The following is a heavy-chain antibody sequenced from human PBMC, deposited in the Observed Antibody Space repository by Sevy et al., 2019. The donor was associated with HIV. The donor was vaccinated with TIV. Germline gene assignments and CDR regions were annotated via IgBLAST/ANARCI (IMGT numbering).Heavy chain of an antibody. D-gene: IGHD6-13*01. CDR1: GFTFSSYS. CDR3: ARDSYNSTRYGELDP. V-gene: IGHV3-21*01. Sequence: GGSLRLSCAASGFTFSSYSMNWVRQAPGKGLEWVSSISSGGSYLYYADSVKGRFTISRDNAKNSLYLQMNSLRAEDTAVCYCARDSYNSTRYGELDPWGQGTLVTVSS. J-gene: IGHJ5*02. CDR2: ISSGGSYL.